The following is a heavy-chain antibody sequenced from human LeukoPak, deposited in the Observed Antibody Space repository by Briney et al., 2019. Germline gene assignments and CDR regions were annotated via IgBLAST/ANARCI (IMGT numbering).Heavy chain of an antibody. J-gene: IGHJ4*02. V-gene: IGHV4-59*01. CDR2: IYYSGST. CDR3: ARGPTVTLFDY. Sequence: SETLSLTCTVSGGSISSYYWSWIRQPPGKGLEWIGYIYYSGSTNYNPSLKSRVTISVDTSKNQFSLKLSSVTAADTAVYYCARGPTVTLFDYWSQGTLVTVSS. D-gene: IGHD4-17*01. CDR1: GGSISSYY.